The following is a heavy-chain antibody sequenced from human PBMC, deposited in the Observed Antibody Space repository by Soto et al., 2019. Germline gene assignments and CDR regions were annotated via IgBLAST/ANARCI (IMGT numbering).Heavy chain of an antibody. J-gene: IGHJ4*02. D-gene: IGHD3-10*01. CDR2: VSYDGRNT. V-gene: IGHV3-30*18. CDR3: VKGADHASGSYYTLDN. Sequence: QVQLVESGGGVVQPGRSLRLSCAASGFTFSSYGILWVRQAPGKGLEWVALVSYDGRNTYYADSVKGRFPISRDNLQNTLYLQMNSLRTEDTAVYYCVKGADHASGSYYTLDNWGQGTLVTVSS. CDR1: GFTFSSYG.